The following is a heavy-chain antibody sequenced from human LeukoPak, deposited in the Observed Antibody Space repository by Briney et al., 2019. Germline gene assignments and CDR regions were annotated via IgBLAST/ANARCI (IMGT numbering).Heavy chain of an antibody. D-gene: IGHD3-22*01. CDR3: AKGLTSNYYDSSGMAYYISHAFDI. CDR1: GFTFSSYA. J-gene: IGHJ3*02. Sequence: PGGSLRLSCAASGFTFSSYAMSWVRQAPGKGLEWVSAISGSGGSTYYADSVKGRFTISRDNSKNTLYLQMNSLRAEDTAVYYCAKGLTSNYYDSSGMAYYISHAFDIWGQGTMVTVSS. V-gene: IGHV3-23*01. CDR2: ISGSGGST.